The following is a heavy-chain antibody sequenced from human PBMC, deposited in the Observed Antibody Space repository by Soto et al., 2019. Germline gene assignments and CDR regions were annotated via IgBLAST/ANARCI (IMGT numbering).Heavy chain of an antibody. CDR1: GYTFTSYG. D-gene: IGHD3-10*01. V-gene: IGHV1-18*01. CDR3: ARGKRITMVRGVIQGRDPQYFQH. J-gene: IGHJ1*01. Sequence: ASVKVSCKASGYTFTSYGISWVRQAPGQGLEWMGWISAYNGNTNYAQKLQGRVTMTTDTSTSTAYMELRSLRSDDTAVYYCARGKRITMVRGVIQGRDPQYFQHWGQGTLVTVSS. CDR2: ISAYNGNT.